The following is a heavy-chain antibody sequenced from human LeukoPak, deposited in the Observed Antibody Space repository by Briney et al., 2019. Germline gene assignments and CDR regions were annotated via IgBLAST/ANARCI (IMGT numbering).Heavy chain of an antibody. D-gene: IGHD1-1*01. J-gene: IGHJ4*02. CDR1: GYTFTYHY. V-gene: IGHV1-46*01. Sequence: ASVKDSCKASGYTFTYHYIHLVRQAPGQGLEWMGIINPSNGDTNYAQRFQGRVTMTRDTSTSTVYMELSSLDSEDTALYYCARESDVGKDFDCWGQGTLVTVSS. CDR2: INPSNGDT. CDR3: ARESDVGKDFDC.